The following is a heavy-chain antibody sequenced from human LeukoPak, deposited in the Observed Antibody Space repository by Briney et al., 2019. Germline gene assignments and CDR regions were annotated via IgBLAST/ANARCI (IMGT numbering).Heavy chain of an antibody. Sequence: ETLSLTCAVYGGSFSGYYWSWVRQAPGKGLEWVANIKQDGSERNYVDSVKGRSTISRDNAKNSLFLQMNSLRVEDTAVYYCARGGTRGYSPVDYWGQGILVTVSS. J-gene: IGHJ4*02. CDR3: ARGGTRGYSPVDY. V-gene: IGHV3-7*03. CDR1: GGSFSGYY. D-gene: IGHD5-18*01. CDR2: IKQDGSER.